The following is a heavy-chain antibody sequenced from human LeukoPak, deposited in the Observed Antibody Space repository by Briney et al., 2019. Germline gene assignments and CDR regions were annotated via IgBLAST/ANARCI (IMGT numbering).Heavy chain of an antibody. Sequence: GGSLRLSCAASGFTFSSYGMHWVRQAPGKGLEWVAFIRYDGSNKYYADSVKGRFTISRDNSKNTLYLQMSSLRAEDTAVYYCASTDGGWYYFDYWGQGTLVTVSS. J-gene: IGHJ4*02. CDR2: IRYDGSNK. V-gene: IGHV3-30*02. CDR3: ASTDGGWYYFDY. CDR1: GFTFSSYG. D-gene: IGHD6-19*01.